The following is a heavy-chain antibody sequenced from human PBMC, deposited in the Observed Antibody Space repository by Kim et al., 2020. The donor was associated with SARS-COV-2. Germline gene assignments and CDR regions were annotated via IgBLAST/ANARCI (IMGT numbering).Heavy chain of an antibody. J-gene: IGHJ4*02. D-gene: IGHD3-10*01. CDR3: ARQNYGSGVYVDY. Sequence: SPSFPGHVPISADKSISTAYLQWSSLKASDTAMYYCARQNYGSGVYVDYWGQGTLVTVSS. V-gene: IGHV5-10-1*01.